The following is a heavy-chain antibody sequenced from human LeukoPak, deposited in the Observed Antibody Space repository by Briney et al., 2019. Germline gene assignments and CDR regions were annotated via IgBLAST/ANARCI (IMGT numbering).Heavy chain of an antibody. CDR1: GGSVSSADYY. CDR3: ARVLRSSGSPDY. CDR2: IYYSGST. Sequence: PSQTLSLTCTVSGGSVSSADYYWSWIRRYPGKGLEWIGYIYYSGSTYYNPSLKSRVTISVDTSKNQFSLKLSSVTAADTAVYYCARVLRSSGSPDYWGQGTLVTVSS. J-gene: IGHJ4*02. D-gene: IGHD3-22*01. V-gene: IGHV4-31*03.